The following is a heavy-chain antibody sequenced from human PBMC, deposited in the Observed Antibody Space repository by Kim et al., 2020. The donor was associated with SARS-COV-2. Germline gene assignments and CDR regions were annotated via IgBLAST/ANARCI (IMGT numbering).Heavy chain of an antibody. J-gene: IGHJ6*03. D-gene: IGHD4-17*01. CDR1: GYNFNTYA. V-gene: IGHV1-3*01. Sequence: ASVKVSCKASGYNFNTYAIHWVRQAPGQRLEWMGWINGGKGNTKYSQNFQGRVTITRDTSASTAYMELSGLRSEDTAVYYCARDLYGDYDYYMDVWGEGTTVTVSS. CDR3: ARDLYGDYDYYMDV. CDR2: INGGKGNT.